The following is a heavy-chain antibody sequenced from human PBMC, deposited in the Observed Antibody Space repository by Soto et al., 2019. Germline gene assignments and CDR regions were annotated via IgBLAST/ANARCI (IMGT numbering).Heavy chain of an antibody. CDR1: AFSLSTSGVG. CDR3: ARLLAAGITYYFDS. Sequence: QITLKESGPTLVKPTQTLTLTCTFSAFSLSTSGVGVGWIRQPPGKALEWLTFIYWDDDKRYSPSLKSRLTSSKDTAKNQVVLTMTNMDPGDTATYYCARLLAAGITYYFDSWGQGTLVTVSS. V-gene: IGHV2-5*02. CDR2: IYWDDDK. D-gene: IGHD2-21*01. J-gene: IGHJ4*02.